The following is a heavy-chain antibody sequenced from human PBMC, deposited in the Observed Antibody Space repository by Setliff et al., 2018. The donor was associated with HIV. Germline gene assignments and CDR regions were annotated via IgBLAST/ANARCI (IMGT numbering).Heavy chain of an antibody. V-gene: IGHV4-34*01. D-gene: IGHD3-10*01. Sequence: SETLSLTCAFNGGSFSGYYWMWIRQSPGEGLEWIGEINHSGNTNYNPSLKSRVTMSGDTSKNQFSLNLTSVTAADTAVYSCARGLGRGSGTYYYPPGYWGPGTLVTVSS. CDR2: INHSGNT. CDR3: ARGLGRGSGTYYYPPGY. J-gene: IGHJ4*02. CDR1: GGSFSGYY.